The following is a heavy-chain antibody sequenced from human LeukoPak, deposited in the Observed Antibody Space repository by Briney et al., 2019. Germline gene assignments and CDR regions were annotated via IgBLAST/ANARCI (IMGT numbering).Heavy chain of an antibody. Sequence: GGSLRLSCAASGITFSPHIMCWVRQAPGKGLEWVTTISSDGTKEYYADSVKGRFTISRDNSKNTLSLQMSSLRAEDTAMYYWATAPHGMDVWGQGTTVTVSS. CDR2: ISSDGTKE. CDR3: ATAPHGMDV. J-gene: IGHJ6*02. CDR1: GITFSPHI. V-gene: IGHV3-30*03.